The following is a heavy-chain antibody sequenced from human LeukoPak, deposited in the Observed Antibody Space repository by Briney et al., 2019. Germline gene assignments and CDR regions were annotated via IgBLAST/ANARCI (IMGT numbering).Heavy chain of an antibody. Sequence: GGSLRLSCAASGFTFSSHWMHWVRQAPGKGLVWVSRINSDGSSTSYADSVKGRFTISRDNAKNTLYLQMNSLRAEDTAVYYCAKVAPAGTCAFDIWGQGTMVTVSS. CDR1: GFTFSSHW. CDR2: INSDGSST. V-gene: IGHV3-74*01. CDR3: AKVAPAGTCAFDI. D-gene: IGHD6-13*01. J-gene: IGHJ3*02.